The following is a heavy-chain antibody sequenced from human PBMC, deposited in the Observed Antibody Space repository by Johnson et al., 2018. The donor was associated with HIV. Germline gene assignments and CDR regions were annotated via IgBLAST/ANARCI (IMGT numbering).Heavy chain of an antibody. D-gene: IGHD3-10*01. CDR1: GFIFSSYA. CDR2: ISSNGGST. J-gene: IGHJ3*02. V-gene: IGHV3-64*01. Sequence: EQLVESGGGVVQPGRSLRLSCAASGFIFSSYAMHWVRQAPGKGLQYVSAISSNGGSTYYANSVKGRFTISRDNSRNTLYLQMGRLRVEDMAVYYCARDVASVYGSGDHAFDIWGQGTMVTVSS. CDR3: ARDVASVYGSGDHAFDI.